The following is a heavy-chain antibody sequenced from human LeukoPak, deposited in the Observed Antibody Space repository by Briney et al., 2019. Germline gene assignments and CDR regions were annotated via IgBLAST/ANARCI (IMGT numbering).Heavy chain of an antibody. J-gene: IGHJ6*03. CDR3: ARRLGGASYYMDV. CDR2: VDTSGST. Sequence: PSETLSLTCSVSSGSISSFYWTWVRQSAWKGLEWIGRVDTSGSTHYNPSLKGRATMSLDTSKYQFSLRLPSVTVADTAVYYCARRLGGASYYMDVWGKGTTVTVSS. V-gene: IGHV4-4*07. D-gene: IGHD3-16*01. CDR1: SGSISSFY.